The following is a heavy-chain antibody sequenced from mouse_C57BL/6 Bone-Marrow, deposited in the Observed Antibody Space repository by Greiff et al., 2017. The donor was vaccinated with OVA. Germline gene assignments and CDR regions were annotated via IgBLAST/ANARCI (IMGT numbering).Heavy chain of an antibody. CDR1: GFTFSSYA. CDR3: ARADGYWRYFDY. V-gene: IGHV5-4*01. CDR2: ISDGGSYT. Sequence: EVHLVESGGGLVKPGGSLKLSCAASGFTFSSYAMSWVRQTPEKRLEWVATISDGGSYTYYPDNVKGRFTISRDNAKNNLYLQMSHLKSEDTAMYYGARADGYWRYFDYWGQGTTLTVSS. J-gene: IGHJ2*01. D-gene: IGHD1-1*01.